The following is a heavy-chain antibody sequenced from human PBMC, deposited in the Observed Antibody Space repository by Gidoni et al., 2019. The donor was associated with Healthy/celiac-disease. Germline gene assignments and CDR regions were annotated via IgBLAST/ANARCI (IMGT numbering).Heavy chain of an antibody. Sequence: EVQLVESGGGLVQPGRSLRLSCAAYGFPFDDYAMHWGRQAPGKGLEWVSGISWNSGSIGYADSVKGRFTISRDNAKNSLYLQMNSLRAEDTALYYCAKTVSGYSYGYYFDYWGQGTLVTVSS. J-gene: IGHJ4*02. V-gene: IGHV3-9*01. CDR3: AKTVSGYSYGYYFDY. CDR1: GFPFDDYA. D-gene: IGHD5-18*01. CDR2: ISWNSGSI.